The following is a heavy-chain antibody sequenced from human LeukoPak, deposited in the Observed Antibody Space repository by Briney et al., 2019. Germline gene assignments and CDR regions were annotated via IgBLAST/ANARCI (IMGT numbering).Heavy chain of an antibody. D-gene: IGHD3-22*01. J-gene: IGHJ4*02. Sequence: ASETLSLTCTVSGGSTSSSSYSWGWIRQPPWKGLEWIGSIYYSGSTYYNPSLKSRVTISVDTSKNQFSLKLSSVTAADTAVYYCARARGYYDSSGYLDWGQGTLVTVSS. V-gene: IGHV4-39*07. CDR2: IYYSGST. CDR1: GGSTSSSSYS. CDR3: ARARGYYDSSGYLD.